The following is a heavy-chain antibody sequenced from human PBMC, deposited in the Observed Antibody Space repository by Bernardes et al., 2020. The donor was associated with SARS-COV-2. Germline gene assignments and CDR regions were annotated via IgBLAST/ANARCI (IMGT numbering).Heavy chain of an antibody. D-gene: IGHD5-12*01. CDR3: ARLRSGYYWFDS. CDR1: EYSFSTYW. CDR2: IYPGDSDT. Sequence: GESLKISCKGSEYSFSTYWIAWVRQMPGKGLEWMGIIYPGDSDTRYSPSFQGQVTISADKSINTAYLQWRSLKASDTAIYYCARLRSGYYWFDSWGQGTLVTVSS. J-gene: IGHJ5*01. V-gene: IGHV5-51*01.